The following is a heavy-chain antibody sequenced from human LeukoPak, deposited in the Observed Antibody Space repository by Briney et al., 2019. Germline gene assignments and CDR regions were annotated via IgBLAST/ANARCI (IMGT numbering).Heavy chain of an antibody. CDR2: IYHSGST. Sequence: SLTLSLTCTVSGGSISSGGYYWSWIRQPPGKGLEWIGYIYHSGSTYYNPSLKSRVTISVDRSKNQFSLKLSSVTAADTAVYYCARGRSIAARPGAFDIWGQGTMVTVSS. CDR1: GGSISSGGYY. D-gene: IGHD6-6*01. V-gene: IGHV4-30-2*01. CDR3: ARGRSIAARPGAFDI. J-gene: IGHJ3*02.